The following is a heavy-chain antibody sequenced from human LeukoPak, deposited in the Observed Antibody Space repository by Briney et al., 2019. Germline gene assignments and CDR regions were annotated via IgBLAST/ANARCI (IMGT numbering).Heavy chain of an antibody. J-gene: IGHJ5*02. CDR2: IYHSGST. Sequence: PSETLSLTCTVSGGSISGYYWSWIRQPPGKGLEWIGYIYHSGSTYYNPSLKSRVTISVDRSKNQFSLKLSSVTAADTAVYYCARGAAAAAIDPWGQGTLVTVSS. V-gene: IGHV4-30-2*01. CDR3: ARGAAAAAIDP. D-gene: IGHD6-13*01. CDR1: GGSISGYY.